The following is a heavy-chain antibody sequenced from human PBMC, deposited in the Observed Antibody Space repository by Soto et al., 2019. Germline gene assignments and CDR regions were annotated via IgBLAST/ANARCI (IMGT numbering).Heavy chain of an antibody. V-gene: IGHV1-2*04. Sequence: ASVKVSCKAPGYTFTDYEIHWVRQAPGQGLEWMGWINPNGGGTNSAQKFLGWVTMTRDTSITTAYLNLTRLNSDDTAVYYCARWSYFGGYDYWGQGTLVTVSS. CDR1: GYTFTDYE. J-gene: IGHJ4*02. CDR3: ARWSYFGGYDY. CDR2: INPNGGGT. D-gene: IGHD2-21*01.